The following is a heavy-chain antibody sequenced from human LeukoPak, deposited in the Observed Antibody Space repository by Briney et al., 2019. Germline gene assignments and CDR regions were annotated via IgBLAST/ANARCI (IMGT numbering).Heavy chain of an antibody. CDR3: ARAVAGTEGWFDF. CDR1: GDTVSNNSFA. D-gene: IGHD6-19*01. J-gene: IGHJ4*02. CDR2: TYYRSKWYY. Sequence: SQTLSLTCAISGDTVSNNSFAWNWIRQSPSRGLEWLGRTYYRSKWYYDYPVSMKSRIIISPDTSKNQFSLQLNSVTPEDTAVYYCARAVAGTEGWFDFWGQGALVTVSS. V-gene: IGHV6-1*01.